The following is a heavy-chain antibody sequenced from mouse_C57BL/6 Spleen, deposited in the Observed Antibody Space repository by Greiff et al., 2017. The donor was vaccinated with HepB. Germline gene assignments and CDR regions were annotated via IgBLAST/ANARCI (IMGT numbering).Heavy chain of an antibody. J-gene: IGHJ3*01. Sequence: EVQLQQSGPELVKPGASVKIPCKASGYTFTDYNMDWVKQSHGKSLEWIGDINPNNGGTIYNQKFKGKATLTVDKSSSTAYMELRSLTSEDTAVYYCARWHDGPAWFAYWGQGTLVTVSA. CDR3: ARWHDGPAWFAY. CDR2: INPNNGGT. V-gene: IGHV1-18*01. CDR1: GYTFTDYN. D-gene: IGHD2-3*01.